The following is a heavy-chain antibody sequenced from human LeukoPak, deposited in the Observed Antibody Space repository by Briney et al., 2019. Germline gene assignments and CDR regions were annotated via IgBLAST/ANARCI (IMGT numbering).Heavy chain of an antibody. CDR1: GFTFSSYW. CDR3: AKDGGDSPGHELFDY. J-gene: IGHJ4*02. D-gene: IGHD3-16*01. CDR2: INTDGSTI. V-gene: IGHV3-74*01. Sequence: GGSLRLSCAPSGFTFSSYWMHWVRQAPGKGLVWVSRINTDGSTITYADSVKGRFTISRDNSKNTLYLQMNSLRAEDTAVYYCAKDGGDSPGHELFDYRGQGTLVTVSS.